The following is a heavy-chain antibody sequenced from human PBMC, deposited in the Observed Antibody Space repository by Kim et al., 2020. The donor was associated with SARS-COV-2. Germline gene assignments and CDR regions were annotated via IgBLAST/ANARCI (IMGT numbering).Heavy chain of an antibody. CDR2: IRSNAYGGTT. J-gene: IGHJ4*02. D-gene: IGHD1-26*01. V-gene: IGHV3-49*03. Sequence: GGSLRLSCTASGFTFGDYAMSWFRQAPGKGLEWVGFIRSNAYGGTTEYAASVKGRFTISRDDSKSIAYLQMNSLKTEDTAVYYCTREPYSGSYLGAGYWGQGTLVTVSS. CDR1: GFTFGDYA. CDR3: TREPYSGSYLGAGY.